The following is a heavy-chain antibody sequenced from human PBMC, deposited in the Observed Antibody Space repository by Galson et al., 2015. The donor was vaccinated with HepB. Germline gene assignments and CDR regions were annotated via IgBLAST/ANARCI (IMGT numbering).Heavy chain of an antibody. D-gene: IGHD6-6*01. V-gene: IGHV3-7*03. CDR2: IKQDGSEK. Sequence: SLRLSCAASGFTFSSYGMHWVRQAPGKGLEWVANIKQDGSEKYYVDSVKGRFTISRDNAKNSLYLQMSSLRAEDAAVYYCARSSFSSPIAPRLKSRGTCDYWGQGTLVTVSS. CDR3: ARSSFSSPIAPRLKSRGTCDY. J-gene: IGHJ4*02. CDR1: GFTFSSYG.